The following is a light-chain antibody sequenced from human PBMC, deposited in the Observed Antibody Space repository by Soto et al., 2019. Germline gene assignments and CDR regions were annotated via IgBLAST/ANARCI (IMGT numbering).Light chain of an antibody. J-gene: IGLJ3*02. V-gene: IGLV2-8*01. CDR1: SSDVGGYNY. CDR2: EVT. CDR3: SSYAASNNFYFV. Sequence: QSVLTQPPSASGSPGQSVTISCTGTSSDVGGYNYVSWYQQYPGRAPKLMIYEVTKRPSGVPDRFSGSKSGNTASLTVSGRQAEDEADYYGSSYAASNNFYFVFGGGTKLTVL.